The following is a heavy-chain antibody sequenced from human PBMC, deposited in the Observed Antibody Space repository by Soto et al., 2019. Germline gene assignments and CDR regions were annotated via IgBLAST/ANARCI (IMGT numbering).Heavy chain of an antibody. V-gene: IGHV3-7*04. J-gene: IGHJ4*02. CDR1: GFTFSNYW. Sequence: EVQLVESGGGLVQPGGSLRLSCAGSGFTFSNYWMNWVRQTPGKGLEWAANIKQDGSAKNYVESVKGRFTISRDNAKNLVYLQTNSLRAEDTAVYYCAGGTGWVHDYWGQGTLVTVSS. CDR3: AGGTGWVHDY. D-gene: IGHD1-1*01. CDR2: IKQDGSAK.